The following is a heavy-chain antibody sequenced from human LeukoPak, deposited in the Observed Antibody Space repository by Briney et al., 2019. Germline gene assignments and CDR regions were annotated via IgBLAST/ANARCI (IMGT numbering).Heavy chain of an antibody. Sequence: GGSLRLSCAASGFTFSSYSMNWVRQAPGKGLEWVSSISSSSSYIYYADSVKGRFTISRGNAKNSLYLQMNSLRAEDTAVYYCAREAPRLPTDDAFDIWGQGTMVTVSS. CDR3: AREAPRLPTDDAFDI. V-gene: IGHV3-21*01. CDR2: ISSSSSYI. J-gene: IGHJ3*02. CDR1: GFTFSSYS. D-gene: IGHD4-11*01.